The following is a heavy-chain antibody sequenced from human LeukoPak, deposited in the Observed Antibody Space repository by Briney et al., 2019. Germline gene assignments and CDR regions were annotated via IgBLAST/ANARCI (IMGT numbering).Heavy chain of an antibody. J-gene: IGHJ5*02. CDR3: ARDVLGATLWFDP. D-gene: IGHD1-26*01. Sequence: PGGSLRLSCAASGFTFSSYWMSWVRQAPGKGLEWVANIKQDGSEKYYVDSVKGRFTISRDNAKNSLYLQMNSLRAEDTAVYYCARDVLGATLWFDPWGQGTLVTVSS. CDR2: IKQDGSEK. CDR1: GFTFSSYW. V-gene: IGHV3-7*01.